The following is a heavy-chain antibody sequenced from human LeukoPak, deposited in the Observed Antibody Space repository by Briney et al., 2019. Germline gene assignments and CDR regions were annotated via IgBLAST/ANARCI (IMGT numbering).Heavy chain of an antibody. CDR3: AREIRGGSSSSGVGYYFDY. J-gene: IGHJ4*02. Sequence: ASVKVSCKASGYTFTGYCMHWVRQAPGQGLEWMGRINPNSGGTNYAQKFQGRVTMTRDTSISTAYMELSRLRSDDTDVYYCAREIRGGSSSSGVGYYFDYWGQGTLVTVSS. V-gene: IGHV1-2*05. D-gene: IGHD6-6*01. CDR2: INPNSGGT. CDR1: GYTFTGYC.